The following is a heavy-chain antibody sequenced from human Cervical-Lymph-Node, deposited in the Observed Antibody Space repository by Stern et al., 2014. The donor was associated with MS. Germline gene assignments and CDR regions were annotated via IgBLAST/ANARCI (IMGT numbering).Heavy chain of an antibody. D-gene: IGHD3-22*01. CDR2: IYYSGST. J-gene: IGHJ6*02. Sequence: QVQLQESGPGLVKPSETLSLTCTVSGGSIRSYQWSWIRQPPGKGLEWIGYIYYSGSTNYNPSLKSRVPISADTSKNYFSLKLSSVTAADTAVYYCARAKVNTLGWPGYSYNGMDVWGQGTTVTVSS. CDR1: GGSIRSYQ. CDR3: ARAKVNTLGWPGYSYNGMDV. V-gene: IGHV4-59*01.